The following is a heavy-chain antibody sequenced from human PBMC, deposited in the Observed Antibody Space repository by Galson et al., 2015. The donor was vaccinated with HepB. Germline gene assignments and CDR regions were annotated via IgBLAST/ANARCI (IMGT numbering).Heavy chain of an antibody. Sequence: SVKVSCKASGYRFTSYGISWVRQAPGQGLEWMGMINQSGGSTSYAQTFQGRVTMTRDTSTSTVYMDLNSLRSEDTAVYYCARDVGYCSGGSCYVNYFDNWGQGTVVTVSS. V-gene: IGHV1-46*01. CDR3: ARDVGYCSGGSCYVNYFDN. CDR1: GYRFTSYG. D-gene: IGHD2-15*01. J-gene: IGHJ4*02. CDR2: INQSGGST.